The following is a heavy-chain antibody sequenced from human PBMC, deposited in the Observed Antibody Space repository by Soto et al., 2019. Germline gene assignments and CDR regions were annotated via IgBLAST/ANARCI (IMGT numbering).Heavy chain of an antibody. CDR1: GFTFSSYA. D-gene: IGHD2-15*01. J-gene: IGHJ6*02. CDR2: ISYDGSNK. Sequence: QVQLVESGGGVVQPGRSLRLSCAASGFTFSSYAMHWVRQAPGKGLEWVAVISYDGSNKYYADSVKGRFTISRDNSKNTLYLQMNSLRAEDTAVYYCARGGYYYGRDVWGQGTTVTVSS. V-gene: IGHV3-30-3*01. CDR3: ARGGYYYGRDV.